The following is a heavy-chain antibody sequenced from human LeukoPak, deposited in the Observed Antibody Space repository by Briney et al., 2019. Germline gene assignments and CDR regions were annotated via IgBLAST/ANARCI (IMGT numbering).Heavy chain of an antibody. J-gene: IGHJ4*02. V-gene: IGHV1-18*04. Sequence: GASVKVSCKASGYTFTGYYMHWVRQAPGQGLEWMGWISAYNGNTNYAQKLQGRVTMTTDTSTSTAYMELRSLGSDDTAVYYCARGSRDGYNWYSMRASRYYFDYWGQGTLVTVSS. CDR1: GYTFTGYY. D-gene: IGHD5-24*01. CDR2: ISAYNGNT. CDR3: ARGSRDGYNWYSMRASRYYFDY.